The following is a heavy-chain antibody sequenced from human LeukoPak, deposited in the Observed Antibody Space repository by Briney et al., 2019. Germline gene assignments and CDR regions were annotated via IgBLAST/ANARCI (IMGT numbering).Heavy chain of an antibody. CDR2: IYTSGST. CDR1: GGSISSYY. Sequence: PSETLSLTCTVSGGSISSYYWSWIRQPAGKGLEWIGRIYTSGSTNYNPSLKSRVTMSVDTSKNQFSLKLSSVTAADTAVYYCARVTYYDFWSGSTQNWFDPWGPRTLVTVSS. CDR3: ARVTYYDFWSGSTQNWFDP. V-gene: IGHV4-4*07. J-gene: IGHJ5*02. D-gene: IGHD3-3*01.